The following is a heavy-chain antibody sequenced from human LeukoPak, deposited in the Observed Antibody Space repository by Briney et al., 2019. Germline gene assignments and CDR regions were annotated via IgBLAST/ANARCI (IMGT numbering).Heavy chain of an antibody. CDR3: VKDDEGTHDYYYYGMDV. D-gene: IGHD1-14*01. CDR2: ISSNGGST. J-gene: IGHJ6*04. V-gene: IGHV3-64D*06. CDR1: GFTFSSYA. Sequence: PGGSLRLPCSASGFTFSSYAMHWVRQAPGKGLEYVSAISSNGGSTYYADSVKGRFTISRDNSKNTLYLQMSSLRAEDTAVYYCVKDDEGTHDYYYYGMDVWGKGTTVTVSS.